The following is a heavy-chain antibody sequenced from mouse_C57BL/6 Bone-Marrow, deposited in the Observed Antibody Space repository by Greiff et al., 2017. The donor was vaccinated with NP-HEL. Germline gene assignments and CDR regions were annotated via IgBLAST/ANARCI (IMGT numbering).Heavy chain of an antibody. V-gene: IGHV14-3*01. CDR1: GFNIKNTD. J-gene: IGHJ4*01. D-gene: IGHD2-10*02. CDR3: AREFSTSEDYYSMDY. CDR2: IDPANGNT. Sequence: EVQLQQSVAELVRPGASVKLSCTASGFNIKNTDMHWVKQRPEQGLEWIGRIDPANGNTKYAPKFQGKATITGDTSSNTAFLQLSSLTSEDTASYYCAREFSTSEDYYSMDYWGQGTSVTVSS.